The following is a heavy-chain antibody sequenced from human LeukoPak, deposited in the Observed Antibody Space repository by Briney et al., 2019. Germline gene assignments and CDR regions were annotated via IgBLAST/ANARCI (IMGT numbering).Heavy chain of an antibody. V-gene: IGHV4-59*12. J-gene: IGHJ4*02. D-gene: IGHD5-24*01. Sequence: SETLSLTCTVSGGSISSYYWSWIRQPPGKGLEWIGYIYYSGSTTYNPSLKSRVTISVDTSKNQFSLKLSSVTAADTAVYYCARGGDGYNSFDYWGQGTLVTVSS. CDR2: IYYSGST. CDR3: ARGGDGYNSFDY. CDR1: GGSISSYY.